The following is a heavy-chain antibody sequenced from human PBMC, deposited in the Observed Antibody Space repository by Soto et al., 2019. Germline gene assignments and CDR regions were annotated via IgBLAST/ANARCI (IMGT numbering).Heavy chain of an antibody. Sequence: QVQLQQSGPRLVKPSETLSLTCTVSSGPDRSHNWGWIRQPPGRGLEWIGYVYYTGDTAYNPSLRGRVTISADTSTNDISLTLSSVTAADTAGYYCVRQGIDYLHGLVDVWGQGTTVSVSS. V-gene: IGHV4-59*08. CDR3: VRQGIDYLHGLVDV. CDR1: SGPDRSHN. CDR2: VYYTGDT. J-gene: IGHJ6*02. D-gene: IGHD4-17*01.